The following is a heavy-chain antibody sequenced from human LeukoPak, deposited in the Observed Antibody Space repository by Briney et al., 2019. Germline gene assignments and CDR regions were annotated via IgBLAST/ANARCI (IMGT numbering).Heavy chain of an antibody. Sequence: SQTLSLTCAVSGDSVSSSTAAWHWIRQSPSRGLEWLGRTYYKSKWYNEYAISMKSRITINPDTSRNQFSLQLNSVTPEDTAVYYCARGTHVARTCCYAWFDPWGRGTLVTVSS. D-gene: IGHD2-2*01. J-gene: IGHJ5*02. CDR3: ARGTHVARTCCYAWFDP. CDR1: GDSVSSSTAA. CDR2: TYYKSKWYN. V-gene: IGHV6-1*01.